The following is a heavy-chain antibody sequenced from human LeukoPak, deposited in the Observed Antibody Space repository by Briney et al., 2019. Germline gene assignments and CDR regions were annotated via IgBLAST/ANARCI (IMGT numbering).Heavy chain of an antibody. Sequence: GGSLRLSCAASGFTFSTYTMNWVRQAPGKGLEWVSSISSSSTYIYYADSVKGRFTISRDNAKNSLYLQMNSLRAEDTAVYYCATLKRFCSGGSCYSDRQYYFDYWGQGTLVTVSS. V-gene: IGHV3-21*01. CDR1: GFTFSTYT. CDR2: ISSSSTYI. CDR3: ATLKRFCSGGSCYSDRQYYFDY. D-gene: IGHD2-15*01. J-gene: IGHJ4*02.